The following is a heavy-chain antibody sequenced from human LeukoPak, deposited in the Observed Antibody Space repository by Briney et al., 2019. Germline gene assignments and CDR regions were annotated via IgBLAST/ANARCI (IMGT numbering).Heavy chain of an antibody. J-gene: IGHJ4*02. CDR3: AKVVGLRLGELSNDY. CDR2: ISGSGGST. D-gene: IGHD3-16*02. Sequence: PGGSLRLSCAASGFTFSSYEMNWVRQAPGKGLEWVSAISGSGGSTYYADSVKGRFTISRDNSKNTLYLQMNSLRAEDTAVYYCAKVVGLRLGELSNDYWGQGTLVTVSS. CDR1: GFTFSSYE. V-gene: IGHV3-23*01.